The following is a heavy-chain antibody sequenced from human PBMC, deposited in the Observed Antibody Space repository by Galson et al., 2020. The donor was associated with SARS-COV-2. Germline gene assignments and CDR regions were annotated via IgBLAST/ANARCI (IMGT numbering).Heavy chain of an antibody. CDR2: ISYDGSNK. D-gene: IGHD4-17*01. Sequence: GGSLRLSCAASGFTFSSYAMHWVRQAPGKGLEWVAVISYDGSNKYYADSVKGRFTISRDNSKNTLYLQMNSLRAEDTAVYYCARDLAYGDYESWWFDPWGQGTLVTVSS. CDR1: GFTFSSYA. CDR3: ARDLAYGDYESWWFDP. V-gene: IGHV3-30-3*01. J-gene: IGHJ5*02.